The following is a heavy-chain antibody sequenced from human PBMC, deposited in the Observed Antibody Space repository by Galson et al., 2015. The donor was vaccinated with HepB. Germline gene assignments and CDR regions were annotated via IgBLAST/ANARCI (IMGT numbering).Heavy chain of an antibody. CDR3: AHSRRIAASPWFDP. CDR2: IYWDDDK. V-gene: IGHV2-5*02. Sequence: PALVKPTQTLTLPCTFSGFSLSTRGVGVGWIRQPPGKALEWLALIYWDDDKRYSPSLKSRLTITKDTAKNQVVLKMTNMDPVDTATYYCAHSRRIAASPWFDPWGQGTLVTVSP. J-gene: IGHJ5*02. D-gene: IGHD6-13*01. CDR1: GFSLSTRGVG.